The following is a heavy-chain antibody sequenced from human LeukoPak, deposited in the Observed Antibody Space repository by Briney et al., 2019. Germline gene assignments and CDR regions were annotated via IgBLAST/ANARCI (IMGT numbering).Heavy chain of an antibody. D-gene: IGHD6-13*01. CDR2: VSYSGST. V-gene: IGHV4-59*01. CDR3: ARDRGSAGGFDF. J-gene: IGHJ4*02. Sequence: PSETLSLTCTVSSGSISGYYWSWIRQPPGKGLEWIAFVSYSGSTNYNPSLKNRVTMSRDTSKNQLSLKLSSVTAADTAVYYCARDRGSAGGFDFWGQGALVTVSS. CDR1: SGSISGYY.